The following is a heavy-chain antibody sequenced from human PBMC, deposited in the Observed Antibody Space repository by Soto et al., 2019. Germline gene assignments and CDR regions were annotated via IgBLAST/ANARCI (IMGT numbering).Heavy chain of an antibody. CDR1: GFTFSSYW. J-gene: IGHJ4*02. CDR2: IKQDGSEK. D-gene: IGHD3-3*01. V-gene: IGHV3-7*01. Sequence: EVQLVESGGGLVQPGGSLRLSCAASGFTFSSYWMTWVRQAPGKGLEWVADIKQDGSEKYYVDSVKGRFTISRDNAKNSLYLQMNSLRAEDTAVYYCARDRYYDFWSGYSNYYFDYWGQGTLVTVSS. CDR3: ARDRYYDFWSGYSNYYFDY.